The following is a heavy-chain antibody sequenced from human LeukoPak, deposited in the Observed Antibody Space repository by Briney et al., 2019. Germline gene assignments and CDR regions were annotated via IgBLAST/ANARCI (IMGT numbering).Heavy chain of an antibody. D-gene: IGHD3-3*01. J-gene: IGHJ6*02. V-gene: IGHV3-30*18. CDR3: AKDMGFWSGYYYYGMDV. Sequence: PGGSLRLSCAASGFTFSSYGMHWVRQAPGKGLEWVAVISYDGSNKYYADSVKGRFTISRDNSKNTLYLQMNSLRAEDTAVYYCAKDMGFWSGYYYYGMDVWGQGTTVTVSS. CDR1: GFTFSSYG. CDR2: ISYDGSNK.